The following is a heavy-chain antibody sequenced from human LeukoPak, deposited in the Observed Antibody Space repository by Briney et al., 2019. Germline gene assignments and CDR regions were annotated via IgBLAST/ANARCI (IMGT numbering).Heavy chain of an antibody. J-gene: IGHJ4*02. CDR1: GGSISSYY. D-gene: IGHD3-9*01. V-gene: IGHV4-59*12. CDR2: IFNSGTT. CDR3: ARVLRYFDWFMYYFDY. Sequence: SETLSLTCTVSGGSISSYYWSWIRQPPGKGLEWIAYIFNSGTTNYNPSLKSRVTISVDTSKNQFSLKLSSVTAADTAVYYCARVLRYFDWFMYYFDYWGQGTLVTVSS.